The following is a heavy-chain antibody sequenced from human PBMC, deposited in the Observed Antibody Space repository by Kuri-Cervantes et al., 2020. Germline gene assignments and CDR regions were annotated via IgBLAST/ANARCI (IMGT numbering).Heavy chain of an antibody. CDR2: IIPIFGTA. D-gene: IGHD6-19*01. V-gene: IGHV1-69*13. CDR3: ARGGYSSGWNYYYYGMDV. CDR1: GGTFSSYA. J-gene: IGHJ6*02. Sequence: SVKVSCKASGGTFSSYALSWVRQAPGQGLEWMGGIIPIFGTANYAQKFQGRVTITADESTSTAYMELSSLRSEDTAVYYCARGGYSSGWNYYYYGMDVWGQGTTVTVSS.